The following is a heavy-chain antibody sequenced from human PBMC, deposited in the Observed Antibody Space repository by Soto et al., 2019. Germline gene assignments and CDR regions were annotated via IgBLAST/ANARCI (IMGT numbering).Heavy chain of an antibody. CDR2: ISRSGDST. Sequence: GGSLRLSCAASRFTFSTYVMTWFRHAPGKGLEWVSAISRSGDSTYYADSVKGRFTISRDNSKNTLYVQMNSLRAEDTAVYYCAKGAFAGYYYYGMDVWGQGTTVTVSS. V-gene: IGHV3-23*01. CDR3: AKGAFAGYYYYGMDV. D-gene: IGHD3-16*01. J-gene: IGHJ6*02. CDR1: RFTFSTYV.